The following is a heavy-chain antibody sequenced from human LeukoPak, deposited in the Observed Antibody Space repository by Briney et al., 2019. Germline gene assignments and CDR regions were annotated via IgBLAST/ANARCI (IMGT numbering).Heavy chain of an antibody. CDR1: GYSFGSYW. CDR2: IYPGDSDT. Sequence: GESLKISCKGSGYSFGSYWIGWLRRMPGKGLDGLGIIYPGDSDTRYSPSFQGQVTIPADKSVSTDSLQWSSLQASDTAMYYCARRGGNSFDYWGEGPLVTVSS. J-gene: IGHJ4*02. CDR3: ARRGGNSFDY. V-gene: IGHV5-51*01. D-gene: IGHD4-23*01.